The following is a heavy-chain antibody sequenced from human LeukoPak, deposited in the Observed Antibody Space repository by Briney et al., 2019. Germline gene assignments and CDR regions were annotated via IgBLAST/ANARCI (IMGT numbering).Heavy chain of an antibody. J-gene: IGHJ4*02. V-gene: IGHV3-43*01. Sequence: GGSLRLSCAASGFTFDDYTMRWVRQAPGKGLEWVSLISWDGGSTYYADSVKGRFTISRDNSKNSLYLQMNSLRTEDTALYYCAKSPGYGGNIDYWGQGTLVTVSS. D-gene: IGHD4-23*01. CDR3: AKSPGYGGNIDY. CDR1: GFTFDDYT. CDR2: ISWDGGST.